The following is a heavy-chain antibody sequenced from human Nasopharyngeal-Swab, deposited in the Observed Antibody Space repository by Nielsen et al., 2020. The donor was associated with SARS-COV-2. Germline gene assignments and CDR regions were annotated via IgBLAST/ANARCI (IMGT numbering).Heavy chain of an antibody. CDR3: ARGDSYGASWYFDL. CDR2: FDPEDGET. Sequence: ASVKVSCKVSGYSLTELFMHWVRQAPGKGLEWMGGFDPEDGETIYAQKFQGRVTMTEDTSTDTAYMELSSLRSEDTAVYYCARGDSYGASWYFDLWGRGTLVTVSS. V-gene: IGHV1-24*01. J-gene: IGHJ2*01. D-gene: IGHD5-18*01. CDR1: GYSLTELF.